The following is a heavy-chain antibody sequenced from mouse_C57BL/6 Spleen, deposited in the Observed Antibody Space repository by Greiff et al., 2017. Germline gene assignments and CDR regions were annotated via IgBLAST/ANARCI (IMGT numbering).Heavy chain of an antibody. J-gene: IGHJ3*01. V-gene: IGHV8-8*01. Sequence: QVTLKVSGPGILQPSQTLSLTCSFSGFSLSTFGMGVGWIRQPSGKGLEWLAHIWWDDDKYYNPALKSRLTISKDTSKNQVFLKLANVDTADTATYYCARIEGGYGNYPFAYWGQGTLVTVSA. CDR3: ARIEGGYGNYPFAY. CDR1: GFSLSTFGMG. CDR2: IWWDDDK. D-gene: IGHD2-10*02.